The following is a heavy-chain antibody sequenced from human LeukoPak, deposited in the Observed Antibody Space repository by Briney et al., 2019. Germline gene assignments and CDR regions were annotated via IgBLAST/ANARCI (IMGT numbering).Heavy chain of an antibody. Sequence: ASVKVSCKASGYTFTDYFMHWVRQAPGQGLEWMGWINPNSGGTKYAQKFQGRVAMTRDTSISTADMELSRLRSGDTAVYYCARMYDILTGTTYWFDPWGQGTLVTVSS. D-gene: IGHD3-9*01. CDR1: GYTFTDYF. V-gene: IGHV1-2*02. CDR2: INPNSGGT. J-gene: IGHJ5*02. CDR3: ARMYDILTGTTYWFDP.